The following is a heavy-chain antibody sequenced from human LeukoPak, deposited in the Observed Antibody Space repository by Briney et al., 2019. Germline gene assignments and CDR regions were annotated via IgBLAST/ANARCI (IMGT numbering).Heavy chain of an antibody. CDR1: GFTYSSYS. D-gene: IGHD3-3*01. Sequence: PGGSLRLSCAASGFTYSSYSMNWVRQAPGKGLEWVSSISSSSSYIYYADSVKGRFTISRHNTKNSLYLQMNSLRGEDTAVYYCAREDRSWYDDFWSGPRDFDYWGQGTLVTVSS. V-gene: IGHV3-21*01. J-gene: IGHJ4*02. CDR3: AREDRSWYDDFWSGPRDFDY. CDR2: ISSSSSYI.